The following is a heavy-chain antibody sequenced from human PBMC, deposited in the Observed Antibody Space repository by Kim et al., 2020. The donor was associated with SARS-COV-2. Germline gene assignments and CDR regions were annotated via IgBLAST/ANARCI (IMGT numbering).Heavy chain of an antibody. J-gene: IGHJ2*01. V-gene: IGHV4-31*03. CDR1: GGSISSGGYY. Sequence: SETLSLTCTVSGGSISSGGYYWSWIRQHPGKGLEWIGYIYYSGSTYYNPSLKSRVTISVDTSKNQFSLKLSSVTAADTAVYYCARLTMRRDWYFDLWGRGTLVTVSS. CDR2: IYYSGST. D-gene: IGHD3-22*01. CDR3: ARLTMRRDWYFDL.